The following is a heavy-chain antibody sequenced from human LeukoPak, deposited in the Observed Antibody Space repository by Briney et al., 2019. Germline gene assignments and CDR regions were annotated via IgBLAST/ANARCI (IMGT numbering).Heavy chain of an antibody. CDR3: ARESGYSSGWYGNWFDP. CDR1: GFTFRSYS. J-gene: IGHJ5*02. Sequence: GGSLRLSCAASGFTFRSYSMNWVRQAPGKGLEWVSYISSSSFTIYYADSVKGRFTISRDNAKNSLYLQMNSLRAEDTAVYYCARESGYSSGWYGNWFDPWGQGTLVTVSS. CDR2: ISSSSFTI. D-gene: IGHD6-19*01. V-gene: IGHV3-48*04.